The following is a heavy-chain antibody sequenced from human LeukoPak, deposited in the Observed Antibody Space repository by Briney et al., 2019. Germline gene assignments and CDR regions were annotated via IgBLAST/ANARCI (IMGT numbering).Heavy chain of an antibody. V-gene: IGHV3-48*02. J-gene: IGHJ6*02. Sequence: GGSLRLSCAASGFDFSTFGMNWVRQAPGKGLEWVSYINSSSSTIYYADSVKGRFTISRDNAKNSLYLQMNSLRDEDTAVYYCARGEEQQLPIYYYYGMDVWGQGTTVTVSS. D-gene: IGHD6-13*01. CDR1: GFDFSTFG. CDR2: INSSSSTI. CDR3: ARGEEQQLPIYYYYGMDV.